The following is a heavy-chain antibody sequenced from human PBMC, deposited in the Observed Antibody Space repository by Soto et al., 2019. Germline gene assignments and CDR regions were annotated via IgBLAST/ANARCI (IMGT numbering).Heavy chain of an antibody. CDR3: SRARILYLDV. Sequence: EVQLVESGGGLVQPGGSLRLSCAASGFTFNTYWMHWVRQVPGKGLEWVSRIKSDGSSTSYADSVKGRFTISRDNAKNTLYLQMNSMRVADTAVYYCSRARILYLDVWGQGTTVTVSS. CDR2: IKSDGSST. CDR1: GFTFNTYW. J-gene: IGHJ6*02. V-gene: IGHV3-74*01. D-gene: IGHD2-15*01.